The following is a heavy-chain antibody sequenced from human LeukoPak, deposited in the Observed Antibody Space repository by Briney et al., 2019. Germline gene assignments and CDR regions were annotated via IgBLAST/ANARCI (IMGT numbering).Heavy chain of an antibody. J-gene: IGHJ4*02. CDR3: TKGSGYSYDSPFDY. CDR1: GFTFSSYA. CDR2: ISVSGDNT. D-gene: IGHD5-18*01. Sequence: PGGSLRLSCAASGFTFSSYAMSWVRQAPGKGLGWVSSISVSGDNTYYADSVKGRFTISRDNSKDTLYLQMNSLTAEDTAVYYCTKGSGYSYDSPFDYWGQGTLVTVSS. V-gene: IGHV3-23*01.